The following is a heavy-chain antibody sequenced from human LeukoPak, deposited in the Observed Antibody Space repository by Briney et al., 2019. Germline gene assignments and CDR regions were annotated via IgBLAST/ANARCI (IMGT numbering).Heavy chain of an antibody. CDR3: ARPTVTDDASDI. J-gene: IGHJ3*02. Sequence: GASLKLSCKAAGYGFTSYGNSGVRQVPGQALERMGWISAYNGNTNYAQKLQGRVTMTTDTSTSTAYMELRSLRSDDTAVYDCARPTVTDDASDIWGQGTMVTVSS. CDR2: ISAYNGNT. CDR1: GYGFTSYG. V-gene: IGHV1-18*01. D-gene: IGHD4-17*01.